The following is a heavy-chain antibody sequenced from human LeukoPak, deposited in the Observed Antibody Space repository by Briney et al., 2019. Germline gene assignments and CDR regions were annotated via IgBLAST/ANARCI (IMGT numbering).Heavy chain of an antibody. CDR3: ARDRYSSGWSPKAFDY. CDR1: GYSISSGYY. D-gene: IGHD6-19*01. J-gene: IGHJ4*02. V-gene: IGHV4-38-2*02. CDR2: IYHSGST. Sequence: SETLSLTCAVSGYSISSGYYWGWIRQPPGKGLEWIGSIYHSGSTYYNPSLKSRVTISVDTSKNQFSLKLSSVTAADTAVYYCARDRYSSGWSPKAFDYWGQGTLVTVSS.